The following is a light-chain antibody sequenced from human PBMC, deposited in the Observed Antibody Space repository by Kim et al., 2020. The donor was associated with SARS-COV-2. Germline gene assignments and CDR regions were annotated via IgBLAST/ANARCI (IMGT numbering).Light chain of an antibody. J-gene: IGKJ4*01. CDR3: HQYYGIPLT. CDR2: WAS. Sequence: DIVMTQSPDSLAVSLGEMATINCKSSQSLLYSPNNKTYLGWYQQKPRQPPKLLIYWASTRESGVPDRFSGSGSVTDFTLTISNLQAEDVAVYYCHQYYGIPLTFGGGTKVDIK. CDR1: QSLLYSPNNKTY. V-gene: IGKV4-1*01.